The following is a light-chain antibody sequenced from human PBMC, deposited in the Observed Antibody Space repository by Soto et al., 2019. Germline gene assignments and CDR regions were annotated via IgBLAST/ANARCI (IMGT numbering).Light chain of an antibody. CDR3: QHRSDWRWT. CDR2: EAS. J-gene: IGKJ1*01. CDR1: QSVSSN. Sequence: EIVLTQSPATLSLSPGERATLSCRASQSVSSNLAWYQQKPGQAPSLLFYEASSRATGIPLRFSGSGSGTDFTLTIDSLETEDFAVYYCQHRSDWRWTFGQGTNLEIK. V-gene: IGKV3-11*01.